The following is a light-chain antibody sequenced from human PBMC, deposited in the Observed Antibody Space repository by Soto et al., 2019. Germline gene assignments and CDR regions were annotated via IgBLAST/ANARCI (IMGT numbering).Light chain of an antibody. CDR1: SSDVGGYNY. CDR2: EVT. CDR3: SSYAGTAYV. J-gene: IGLJ1*01. V-gene: IGLV2-11*01. Sequence: QSALTQPRSVSGSPGQSVTISCTGTSSDVGGYNYVSWYQQHPGKAPKLMIYEVTKRPSGVPDRFSGSKSGNTASLTVSGLQAEDEADYYCSSYAGTAYVFGTGTNLTVL.